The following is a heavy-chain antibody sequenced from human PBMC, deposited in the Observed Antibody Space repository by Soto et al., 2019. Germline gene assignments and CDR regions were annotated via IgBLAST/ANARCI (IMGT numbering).Heavy chain of an antibody. CDR3: AKENGYSSSWFEFDY. CDR1: GFTLSSHA. Sequence: GGSLRLSCAASGFTLSSHAMSWVRQAPGKGLEWVSTISVDGRDTYYADSVRGRFTISRDNSKNTLYLQMNSLRAEDTAVYYCAKENGYSSSWFEFDYWGQGTLVTVSS. D-gene: IGHD6-13*01. J-gene: IGHJ4*02. CDR2: ISVDGRDT. V-gene: IGHV3-23*01.